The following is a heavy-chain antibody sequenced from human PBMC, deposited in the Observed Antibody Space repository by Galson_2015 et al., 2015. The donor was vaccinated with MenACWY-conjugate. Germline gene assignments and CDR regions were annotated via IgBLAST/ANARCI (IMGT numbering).Heavy chain of an antibody. CDR3: ARAGDADWYFDL. V-gene: IGHV3-13*04. D-gene: IGHD3-10*01. J-gene: IGHJ2*01. CDR2: IGTSDDT. CDR1: GFAFRNYD. Sequence: SLRLSCAASGFAFRNYDMHWVRQVPGKSLEWVSGIGTSDDTYYPDSVRGRFTVSSEDVKNSLYLQMNSLRAVDTALYYCARAGDADWYFDLWGRGTLVTVSS.